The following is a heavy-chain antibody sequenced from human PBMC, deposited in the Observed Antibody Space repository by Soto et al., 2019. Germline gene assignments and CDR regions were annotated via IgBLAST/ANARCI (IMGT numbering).Heavy chain of an antibody. CDR3: ALPYAGDPAGFDY. CDR1: GFTFSDYW. D-gene: IGHD2-21*02. Sequence: GGSLRLSYEASGFTFSDYWIHWVRQAPGRGLVWVSRVQGNGIGTNYAASVECRFTISRDNAKNTVYLQMNGLRSDDTALYYCALPYAGDPAGFDYWGQGTLVTVSS. V-gene: IGHV3-74*01. CDR2: VQGNGIGT. J-gene: IGHJ4*02.